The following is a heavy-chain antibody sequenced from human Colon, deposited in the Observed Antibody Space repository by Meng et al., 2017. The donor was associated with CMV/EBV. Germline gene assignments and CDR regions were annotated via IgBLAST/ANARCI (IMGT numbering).Heavy chain of an antibody. V-gene: IGHV2-5*02. CDR2: LYWDDDK. CDR3: ARSYYYDSSGYYYAGWFDP. Sequence: RTSGVGVGWIRQPPGKALEWLALLYWDDDKRYSPPLRSRLTITKDTSKNQVVLTMTNMDPVDTATYYCARSYYYDSSGYYYAGWFDPWGQGTLVTVSS. J-gene: IGHJ5*02. D-gene: IGHD3-22*01. CDR1: RTSGVG.